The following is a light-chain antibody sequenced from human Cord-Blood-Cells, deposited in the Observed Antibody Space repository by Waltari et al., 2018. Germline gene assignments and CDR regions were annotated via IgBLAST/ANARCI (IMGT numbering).Light chain of an antibody. J-gene: IGKJ2*03. CDR2: WAS. Sequence: DIVMTQSPDSLAVSLVERATINCKSRQSVLYSSNNKNYLAWYQQKPGQPPKLLIYWASTRASGVPDRFSGSGSGTDFTLTISSLQAEDVAVYYCQQYYSTPYSFGQGTKLEIK. CDR3: QQYYSTPYS. V-gene: IGKV4-1*01. CDR1: QSVLYSSNNKNY.